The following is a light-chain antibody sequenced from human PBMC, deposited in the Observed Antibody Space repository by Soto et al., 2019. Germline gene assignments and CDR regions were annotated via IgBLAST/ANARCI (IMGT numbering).Light chain of an antibody. V-gene: IGKV3-20*01. CDR2: GAS. J-gene: IGKJ2*01. CDR3: QQYGSSPPMYT. CDR1: QSVSSSY. Sequence: EIVLTQSPGTLSLSPGERGTLSCRASQSVSSSYLAWYQQKPGQAPRLLIYGASTRATGIPDRFSGSGYGTDVTLTISRLEPEDFAVYYCQQYGSSPPMYTFGQGTKLEIK.